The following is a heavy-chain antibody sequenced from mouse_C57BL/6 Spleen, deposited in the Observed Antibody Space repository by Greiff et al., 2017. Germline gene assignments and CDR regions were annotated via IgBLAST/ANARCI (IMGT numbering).Heavy chain of an antibody. Sequence: VQLQQSGAELVRPGASVTLSCKASGYTFNDYEMHWVKQTPVHGLEWIGAIDPETGGTAYNQKFKGKAILTADKSSSTAYMELRSLTSEDSAVYYCTRRGWDDWYFDVWGTGTTVTVSS. V-gene: IGHV1-15*01. CDR3: TRRGWDDWYFDV. CDR2: IDPETGGT. CDR1: GYTFNDYE. J-gene: IGHJ1*03. D-gene: IGHD4-1*01.